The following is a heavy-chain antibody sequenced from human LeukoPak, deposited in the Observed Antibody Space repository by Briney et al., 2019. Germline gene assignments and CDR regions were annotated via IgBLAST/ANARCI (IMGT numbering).Heavy chain of an antibody. CDR3: ARAPHCSASSCYGGGYYFDY. V-gene: IGHV4-38-2*02. CDR1: GGSISSGYY. D-gene: IGHD2-15*01. Sequence: SETLSLTCTVSGGSISSGYYWGWIRQPPGKGLEWIGSMYHSGSTYYNPSLKSRVTISVDTSKNQFSLKLSSVTAADTAVYYCARAPHCSASSCYGGGYYFDYWGQGTLVTVSS. CDR2: MYHSGST. J-gene: IGHJ4*02.